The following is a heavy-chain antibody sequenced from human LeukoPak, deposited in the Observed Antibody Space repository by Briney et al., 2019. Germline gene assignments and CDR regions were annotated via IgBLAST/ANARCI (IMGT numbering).Heavy chain of an antibody. CDR1: GGSISSYY. CDR2: IYYSGRT. CDR3: ARHQVAVAGLPFDY. J-gene: IGHJ4*02. D-gene: IGHD6-19*01. V-gene: IGHV4-59*08. Sequence: SETLSLTCTVSGGSISSYYWSWIRQPPGKGLEWIGYIYYSGRTNYNPSLKSRVTISVDTSKNQFSLKLSSVTAADTAVYYCARHQVAVAGLPFDYWGQGTLVTVSS.